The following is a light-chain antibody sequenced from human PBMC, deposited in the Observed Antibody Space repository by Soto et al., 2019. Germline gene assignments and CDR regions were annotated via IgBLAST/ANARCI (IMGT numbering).Light chain of an antibody. V-gene: IGKV3-15*01. CDR3: QQYNNWPLT. Sequence: MTQSPSTLSASVGDRVTITCRASQSISTWLAWYQQKPGQAPRLLIYGASTRATGIPARFRASGSGTDFSLTISSLQSEDFAVYYCQQYNNWPLTFGGGTKVEIK. CDR2: GAS. J-gene: IGKJ4*01. CDR1: QSISTW.